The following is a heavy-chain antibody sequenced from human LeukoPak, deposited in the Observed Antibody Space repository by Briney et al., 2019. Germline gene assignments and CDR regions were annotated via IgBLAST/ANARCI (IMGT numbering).Heavy chain of an antibody. CDR1: GYTFTVYY. D-gene: IGHD3-22*01. CDR3: ARGGYYYDSSGYYYLAFDI. V-gene: IGHV1-8*02. CDR2: INPNSGNT. Sequence: ASVKVSCKASGYTFTVYYMYWVRQAPGQGLEWMGRINPNSGNTGYAQKFQGRVTMTRNTSISTAYMELSSLRSEDTAVYYCARGGYYYDSSGYYYLAFDIWGQGTMVTVSS. J-gene: IGHJ3*02.